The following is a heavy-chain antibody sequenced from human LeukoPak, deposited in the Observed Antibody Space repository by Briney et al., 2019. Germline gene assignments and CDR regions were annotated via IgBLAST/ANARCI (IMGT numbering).Heavy chain of an antibody. CDR3: ARLLDNDSSGDPDTFDM. CDR2: IYYSGKT. Sequence: SETLSLTCAVSGGSISGHYWSWIRQPPGKGLEWIGYIYYSGKTYYSPSLHSRVTISVGTSNNHFSLKLTSVTAADTAVYYCARLLDNDSSGDPDTFDMWGQGTMVTVSS. J-gene: IGHJ3*02. D-gene: IGHD3-22*01. CDR1: GGSISGHY. V-gene: IGHV4-59*11.